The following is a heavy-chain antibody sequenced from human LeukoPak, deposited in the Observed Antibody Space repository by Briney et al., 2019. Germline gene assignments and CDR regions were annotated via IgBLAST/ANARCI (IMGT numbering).Heavy chain of an antibody. J-gene: IGHJ4*02. CDR3: ARHYGDYFDY. CDR1: GGSISSYF. CDR2: VYYSGST. D-gene: IGHD4-17*01. V-gene: IGHV4-59*01. Sequence: SETLSLTCTVSGGSISSYFWSWIRQPPGKGLEWIGYVYYSGSTNYNPSLKSRVTISVDTSKKRFSLKLSSATAADTAVYYCARHYGDYFDYWGQGTLVTVSS.